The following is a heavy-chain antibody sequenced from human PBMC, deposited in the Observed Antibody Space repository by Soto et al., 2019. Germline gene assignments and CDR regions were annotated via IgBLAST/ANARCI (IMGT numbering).Heavy chain of an antibody. CDR3: AKDPYGDTRLFDY. J-gene: IGHJ4*02. V-gene: IGHV3-23*01. Sequence: AGGSLRLSCAASGFTFSNYAMSWVRQAPGKGLEWVSVISGSSGSTYYADSVKGRFTISRDNSKNTLYLQMNSLRAEDTAIYYCAKDPYGDTRLFDYWGQGTLVTVSS. CDR1: GFTFSNYA. CDR2: ISGSSGST. D-gene: IGHD4-17*01.